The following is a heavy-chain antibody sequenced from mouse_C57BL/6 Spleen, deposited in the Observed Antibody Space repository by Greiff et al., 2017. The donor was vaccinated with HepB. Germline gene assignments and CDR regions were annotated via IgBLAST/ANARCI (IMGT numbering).Heavy chain of an antibody. J-gene: IGHJ2*01. V-gene: IGHV14-4*01. Sequence: EVKLQQSGAELVRPGASVKLSCTASGFNIKDDYMHWVKQRPEQGLEWIGWIDPENGDTEYASKFQGKATITADTSSNTAYLQLSSLTSEDTAVYYCTTMTITTVVATDYWGQGTTLTVSS. CDR3: TTMTITTVVATDY. D-gene: IGHD1-1*01. CDR2: IDPENGDT. CDR1: GFNIKDDY.